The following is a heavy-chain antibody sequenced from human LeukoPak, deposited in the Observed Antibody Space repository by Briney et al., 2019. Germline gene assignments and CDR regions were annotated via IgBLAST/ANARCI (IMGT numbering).Heavy chain of an antibody. CDR2: IYYSGRP. Sequence: SGALSLHLTVSGDSISSSSSYWGGARPPPGKGLEWIGIIYYSGRPYYSPSLRRRVTMSVDTSKNQFSLKLSSVTAADTAVYYCVRHYYDSTGFYRSYYYYGMDVWGHGTVVTVSS. CDR1: GDSISSSSSY. V-gene: IGHV4-39*01. J-gene: IGHJ6*02. D-gene: IGHD3-22*01. CDR3: VRHYYDSTGFYRSYYYYGMDV.